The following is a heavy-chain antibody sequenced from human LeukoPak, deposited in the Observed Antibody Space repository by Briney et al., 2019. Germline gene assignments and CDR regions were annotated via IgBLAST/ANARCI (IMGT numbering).Heavy chain of an antibody. Sequence: PGGSLRLSCAVSGFTVSSIYMSWVRQAPGKGLEWVSFIYNDGNTYYADSMKGRFSISRGSSRNTLYLQMNSLRVEDTAVYYCAGDTHSSNWYDHWGQGTLVTVSS. CDR1: GFTVSSIY. D-gene: IGHD6-13*01. V-gene: IGHV3-53*01. CDR2: IYNDGNT. CDR3: AGDTHSSNWYDH. J-gene: IGHJ5*02.